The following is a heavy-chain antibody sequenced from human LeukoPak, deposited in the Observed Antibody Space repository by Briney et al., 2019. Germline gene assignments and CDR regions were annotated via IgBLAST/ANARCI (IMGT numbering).Heavy chain of an antibody. D-gene: IGHD2-2*02. Sequence: SETLSLTCAVYGGSFSGYYWSWIRQPPGKGLEWIGEINHSGSTNYNPSLKSRVTISVDTSKNQFSLKLSSVTAADTAVYYCARVSGDIVVVPAAIPGFDPWGQGTLVTVSS. J-gene: IGHJ5*02. CDR3: ARVSGDIVVVPAAIPGFDP. CDR2: INHSGST. V-gene: IGHV4-34*01. CDR1: GGSFSGYY.